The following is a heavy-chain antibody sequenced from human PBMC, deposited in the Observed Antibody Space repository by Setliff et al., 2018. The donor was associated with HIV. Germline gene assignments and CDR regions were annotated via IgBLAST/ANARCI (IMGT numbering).Heavy chain of an antibody. CDR2: IYYSGST. V-gene: IGHV4-39*01. J-gene: IGHJ2*01. Sequence: SETLSLTCTVSGGSISSSSYYWGWIRQPPGKGLEWIGSIYYSGSTYYNPSLKSRVTISVDTSKNQFSLKLSPVTAADTAVYYCARAQRITIFGVVYWYFDLWGRGTLVTVSS. CDR1: GGSISSSSYY. CDR3: ARAQRITIFGVVYWYFDL. D-gene: IGHD3-3*01.